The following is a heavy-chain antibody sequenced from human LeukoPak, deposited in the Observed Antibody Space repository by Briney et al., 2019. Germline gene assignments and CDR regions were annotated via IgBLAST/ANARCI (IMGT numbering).Heavy chain of an antibody. CDR3: ARRCSSGWYDLCGFDY. CDR1: GGSFSGYY. CDR2: INHSGST. V-gene: IGHV4-34*01. Sequence: MSSETLSLTCAVYGGSFSGYYWSWIRQPPGKGLEWIGEINHSGSTNYNPSLKSRVTISVDTSKNQFSLKLSSVTAADTAVYYCARRCSSGWYDLCGFDYWGQGTLVTVSS. J-gene: IGHJ4*02. D-gene: IGHD6-19*01.